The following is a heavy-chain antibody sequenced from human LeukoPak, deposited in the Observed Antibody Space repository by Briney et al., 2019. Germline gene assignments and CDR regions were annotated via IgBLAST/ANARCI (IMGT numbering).Heavy chain of an antibody. D-gene: IGHD3-10*01. V-gene: IGHV4-39*01. Sequence: SETLSLTCTVSGGSISSSSYYWGWIRQPPGKGLEWIGSIYYSGSTYYNPSLKSRVTISVDTSKNQFSLKLSSVTAADTAVYYCARPGDYYGSGSYWFDPWGQGTLVTVSS. J-gene: IGHJ5*02. CDR3: ARPGDYYGSGSYWFDP. CDR2: IYYSGST. CDR1: GGSISSSSYY.